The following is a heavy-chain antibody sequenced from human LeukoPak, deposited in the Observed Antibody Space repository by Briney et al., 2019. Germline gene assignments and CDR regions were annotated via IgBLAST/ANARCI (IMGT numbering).Heavy chain of an antibody. CDR1: GFTFTNSA. CDR2: ISSTGTTV. Sequence: GGSLRLSCAASGFTFTNSALSWVRQAPGKGLEWISYISSTGTTVQYADSVKGRFTLSRDNANNSLYLQMNSLRAEDTAVYYCARGARWGYYFDYWGQGTLVTVSS. D-gene: IGHD4-23*01. CDR3: ARGARWGYYFDY. V-gene: IGHV3-11*01. J-gene: IGHJ4*02.